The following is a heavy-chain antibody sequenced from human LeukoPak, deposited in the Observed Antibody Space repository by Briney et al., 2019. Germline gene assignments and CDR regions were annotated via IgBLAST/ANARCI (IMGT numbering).Heavy chain of an antibody. CDR1: GFTFNNYW. CDR2: ISKDGSTT. D-gene: IGHD5-18*01. Sequence: PGGSLRLSCAASGFTFNNYWMHWVRQAPGKGLVWVSRISKDGSTTNYADSVKGRFTISRDNAKNTLYLQMNSLTAEDTALYYRARGASSGYRIDYWGQGTLVTVSS. V-gene: IGHV3-74*01. CDR3: ARGASSGYRIDY. J-gene: IGHJ4*02.